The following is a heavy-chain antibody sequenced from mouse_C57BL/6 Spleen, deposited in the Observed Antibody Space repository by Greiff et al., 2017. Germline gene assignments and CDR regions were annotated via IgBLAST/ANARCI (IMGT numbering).Heavy chain of an antibody. J-gene: IGHJ4*01. CDR3: ARGGITTVVATRAMDY. V-gene: IGHV1-76*01. D-gene: IGHD1-1*01. Sequence: QVQLQQSGAELVRPGASVKLSCKASGYTFTDYYINWVKQRPGQGLEWIARIYPGSGNTYYNEKFKGKATLTAEKSSSTAYMQLSSLTSEDSAVXFCARGGITTVVATRAMDYWGQGTSVTVSS. CDR1: GYTFTDYY. CDR2: IYPGSGNT.